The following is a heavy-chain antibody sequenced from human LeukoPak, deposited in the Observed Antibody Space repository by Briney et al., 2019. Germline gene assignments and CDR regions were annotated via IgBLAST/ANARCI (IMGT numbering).Heavy chain of an antibody. J-gene: IGHJ4*02. V-gene: IGHV3-30*18. CDR3: AKDGGWRCDY. Sequence: PGGPLRLSCAASGFTFSCYGMHWVRQAPGKGLEWVAVISYDGSNKYYADSVKGRFTISRDNSKNTLYLQMNSLRAAGTAVYYCAKDGGWRCDYWGQGTLVTVSS. CDR1: GFTFSCYG. D-gene: IGHD6-19*01. CDR2: ISYDGSNK.